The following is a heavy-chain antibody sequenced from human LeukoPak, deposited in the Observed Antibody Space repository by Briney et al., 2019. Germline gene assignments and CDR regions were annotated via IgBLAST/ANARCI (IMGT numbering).Heavy chain of an antibody. CDR3: GRDQPLESFLRYLDY. D-gene: IGHD3-9*01. CDR2: IYHGGSN. V-gene: IGHV4-4*02. CDR1: GGSISSSNW. J-gene: IGHJ4*02. Sequence: SSETLSLTCAVSGGSISSSNWWSWVRPPPGEGLEWTGEIYHGGSNNYKPSVKSRVTLSRDKSKNPVSLKMNSVTAADTAVYYFGRDQPLESFLRYLDYWGQGTLVTVSS.